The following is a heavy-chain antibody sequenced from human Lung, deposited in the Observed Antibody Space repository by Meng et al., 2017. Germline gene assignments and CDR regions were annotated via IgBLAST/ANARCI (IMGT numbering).Heavy chain of an antibody. CDR1: GYTFTGYY. J-gene: IGHJ4*02. Sequence: QVQLVQSGAEVKKHGASVKVSCKASGYTFTGYYMHWVRQAPGQGLEWMGRINPNSGGTNYAQKFQGRVTMTRDTSISTAYMELSRLRSDDTAVYYCASVGACGGDCYTFDYWGQGTLVTVSS. V-gene: IGHV1-2*06. CDR2: INPNSGGT. CDR3: ASVGACGGDCYTFDY. D-gene: IGHD2-21*02.